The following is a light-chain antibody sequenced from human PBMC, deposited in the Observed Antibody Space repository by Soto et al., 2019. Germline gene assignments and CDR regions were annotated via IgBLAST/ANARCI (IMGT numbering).Light chain of an antibody. V-gene: IGLV2-23*02. CDR3: CSYVGSSILM. CDR2: EVN. CDR1: SSDVGLYNL. J-gene: IGLJ3*02. Sequence: QSALTQPASVSGSPGQSITISCTGTSSDVGLYNLVSWYQHLPGKAPKLIIYEVNERPSGISDRFSGSKSGNTASLTISGLPDEDEADYYCCSYVGSSILMFGGGTKVTVL.